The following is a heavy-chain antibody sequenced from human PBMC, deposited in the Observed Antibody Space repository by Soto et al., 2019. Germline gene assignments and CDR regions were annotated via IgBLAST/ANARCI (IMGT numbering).Heavy chain of an antibody. CDR3: ARQTHAWDWYFDL. D-gene: IGHD3-16*01. CDR2: ISYSGGT. Sequence: QVQLQESGPGLVKPSETLSLTCTVSGGSINSYYWNWIRQPPGKGLEWIGYISYSGGTNYNPSLRSRLTISEDTSKSQFSLKLSTGTAADTAVYYCARQTHAWDWYFDLWGRGTLVTVSS. CDR1: GGSINSYY. J-gene: IGHJ2*01. V-gene: IGHV4-59*08.